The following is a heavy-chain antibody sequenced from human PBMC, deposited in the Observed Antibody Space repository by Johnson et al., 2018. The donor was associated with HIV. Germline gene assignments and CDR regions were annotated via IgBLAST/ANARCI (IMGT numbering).Heavy chain of an antibody. Sequence: QVQLVESGGGVAQPGRSLRLSCAASGFTFSSYGMHWVRQAPGKGLEWVAIIWYDGNNKYYADSVKGRFTISRDNSKNTLYLQMNSLIVEDTAVYYCAKGLGRYYEAFDIWGQGTMVTVSS. V-gene: IGHV3-33*06. J-gene: IGHJ3*02. D-gene: IGHD1-26*01. CDR1: GFTFSSYG. CDR3: AKGLGRYYEAFDI. CDR2: IWYDGNNK.